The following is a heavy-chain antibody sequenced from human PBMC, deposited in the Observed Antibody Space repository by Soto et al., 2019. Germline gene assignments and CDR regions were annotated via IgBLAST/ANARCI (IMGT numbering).Heavy chain of an antibody. CDR1: GGSISSYY. CDR3: VSLEGLATISYHLDF. Sequence: SETLSLTCTVSGGSISSYYWSCIRQPPGKGLEWIGYIYYSGSTNYNPSLKSRVTISVDTSKSQVSLKLSSVTAAVSAVYFCVSLEGLATISYHLDFRAPRALVTVSS. J-gene: IGHJ4*02. CDR2: IYYSGST. V-gene: IGHV4-59*08. D-gene: IGHD5-12*01.